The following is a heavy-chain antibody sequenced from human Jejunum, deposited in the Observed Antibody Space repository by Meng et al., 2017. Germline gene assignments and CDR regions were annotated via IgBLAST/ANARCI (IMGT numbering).Heavy chain of an antibody. CDR1: GGYSCDFD. CDR3: TRGTDRAKSGDY. CDR2: IHPSGST. J-gene: IGHJ4*02. V-gene: IGHV4-34*01. D-gene: IGHD1-14*01. Sequence: PPWCPGLLKPSDTLSLSCAVYGGYSCDFDLSWIPPPPGKGLEWIGVIHPSGSTDYNPSLKRRRTISLDTSKNQFSPSLNSATAADTGIYYCTRGTDRAKSGDYWGQGTLVTVSS.